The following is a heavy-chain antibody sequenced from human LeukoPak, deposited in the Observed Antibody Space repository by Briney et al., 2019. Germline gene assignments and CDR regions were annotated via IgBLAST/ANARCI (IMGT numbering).Heavy chain of an antibody. CDR3: ARNGAYCIDN. J-gene: IGHJ4*02. V-gene: IGHV4-4*02. D-gene: IGHD4/OR15-4a*01. CDR1: GGSISSGNW. CDR2: VFHSGST. Sequence: SGTLSLTCAVSGGSISSGNWWSWVRQPPGKGLEWIGEVFHSGSTNYNPSLKSRVIILVDNSKNQFSLKLTSVTAADTAVYYCARNGAYCIDNWGQGTLVTVSS.